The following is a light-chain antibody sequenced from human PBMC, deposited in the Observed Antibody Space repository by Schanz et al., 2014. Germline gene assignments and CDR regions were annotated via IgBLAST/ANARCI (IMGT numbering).Light chain of an antibody. CDR2: STN. Sequence: QTVVTQEPSVSVSPGGTVTLTCGLSTGPVTTRYFPSWYQQTPGQAPRTLIHSTNSRSAGVPDRFSGSKSGNTASLTISGLQAEDEADYYCCSYATTSTWVFGGGTQLTVL. CDR1: TGPVTTRYF. CDR3: CSYATTSTWV. V-gene: IGLV8-61*01. J-gene: IGLJ7*01.